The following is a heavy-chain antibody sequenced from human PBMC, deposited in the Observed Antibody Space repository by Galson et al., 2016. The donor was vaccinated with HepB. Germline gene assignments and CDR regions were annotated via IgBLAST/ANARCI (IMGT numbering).Heavy chain of an antibody. CDR1: GYNFATYW. D-gene: IGHD4-17*01. Sequence: QSGAEVKKPGESLKISCKGSGYNFATYWIGWVRQMPGKGLEWMAIMHVADSHTKYSPSFQGQVSISADKSISTAYMRWSSLQASDTAIYYCAGAVNGDFRWGVWGQGTTVIVSS. J-gene: IGHJ6*02. CDR2: MHVADSHT. V-gene: IGHV5-51*01. CDR3: AGAVNGDFRWGV.